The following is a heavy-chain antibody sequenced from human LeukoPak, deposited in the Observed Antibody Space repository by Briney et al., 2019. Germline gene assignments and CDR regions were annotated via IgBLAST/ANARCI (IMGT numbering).Heavy chain of an antibody. CDR2: INPSGGST. CDR1: GYTFTSYD. J-gene: IGHJ4*02. D-gene: IGHD2-8*02. Sequence: GASVKVSCKASGYTFTSYDINWVRQAPGQGLEWMGIINPSGGSTSHAQKFQGRVTMTRDMSTSTVYMELSSLRSEDTAVYHCARDPSKYWLDYWGQGTLVTVSS. CDR3: ARDPSKYWLDY. V-gene: IGHV1-46*01.